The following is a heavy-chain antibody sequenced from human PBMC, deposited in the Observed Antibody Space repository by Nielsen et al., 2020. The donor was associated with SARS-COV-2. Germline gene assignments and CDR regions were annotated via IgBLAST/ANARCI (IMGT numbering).Heavy chain of an antibody. D-gene: IGHD2-2*01. CDR1: GFTFTSYA. CDR3: ARVPTRAVVPAAMRLDAFDI. CDR2: INAGNGNT. V-gene: IGHV1-3*01. J-gene: IGHJ3*02. Sequence: GESLKISCAASGFTFTSYAMHWVRQAPGQRLEWMGWINAGNGNTKYSQKFQGRVTITRDTSASTAYMELSSLRSEDTAVYYCARVPTRAVVPAAMRLDAFDIWGQGTMVTVSS.